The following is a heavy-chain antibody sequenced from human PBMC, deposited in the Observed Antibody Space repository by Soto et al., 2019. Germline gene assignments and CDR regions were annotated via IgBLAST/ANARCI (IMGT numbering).Heavy chain of an antibody. CDR1: GFTFSDYA. D-gene: IGHD1-26*01. V-gene: IGHV3-23*01. Sequence: PGGSLRLSCAVSGFTFSDYAMTWVRQAPGKGLEWVATISFGGGNTYYADSVEGRFTISRDNSKNTLYLQMNSLRAEDTAVYYCARDLGGSYPARVYYYYGMDGWGKGTTVTVSS. CDR3: ARDLGGSYPARVYYYYGMDG. J-gene: IGHJ6*04. CDR2: ISFGGGNT.